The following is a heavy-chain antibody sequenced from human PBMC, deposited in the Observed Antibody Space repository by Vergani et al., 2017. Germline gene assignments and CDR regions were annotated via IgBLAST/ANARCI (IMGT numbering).Heavy chain of an antibody. CDR2: IIPILGIA. D-gene: IGHD3-22*01. CDR1: GGTFSSYT. J-gene: IGHJ6*03. CDR3: ARWGYSLAHYYYYYYMDV. V-gene: IGHV1-69*02. Sequence: QVQLVQSGAEVKKPGSSVKVSCKASGGTFSSYTISWVRQAPGQGLEWMGRIIPILGIANYAQKFQGRVTITADKSTSTAYMELSSLRSEDTAVYYCARWGYSLAHYYYYYYMDVWGKGTTVTVSS.